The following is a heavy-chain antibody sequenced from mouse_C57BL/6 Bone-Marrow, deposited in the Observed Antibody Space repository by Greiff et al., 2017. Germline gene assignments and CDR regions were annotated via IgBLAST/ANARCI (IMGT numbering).Heavy chain of an antibody. J-gene: IGHJ2*01. CDR1: GYTFTSYW. CDR2: IDPNSGGT. V-gene: IGHV1-72*01. CDR3: ARAGYDDCYPPDY. Sequence: QVQLQQPGAELAKPGASVKLSCKASGYTFTSYWMHWVKQRPGRGLEWMGRIDPNSGGTKYNEKFKSKATLTVDKPSSTAYMQLSSLTYEDYAVYYYARAGYDDCYPPDYWGQGTTLTVSS. D-gene: IGHD2-3*01.